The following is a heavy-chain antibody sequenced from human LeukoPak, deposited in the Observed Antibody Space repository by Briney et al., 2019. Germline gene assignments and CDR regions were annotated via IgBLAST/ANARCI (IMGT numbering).Heavy chain of an antibody. CDR1: GGSTSKYY. Sequence: SETLSLTCIVSGGSTSKYYWSWLRQPPGKGLEWLGYIYYSRSTNYNPSLKSRVTISVDTSKNQFSLRLTSVTAADTAVYYCAGNTRWALDYWGQGTLVTVSS. D-gene: IGHD1-26*01. J-gene: IGHJ4*02. CDR3: AGNTRWALDY. V-gene: IGHV4-59*01. CDR2: IYYSRST.